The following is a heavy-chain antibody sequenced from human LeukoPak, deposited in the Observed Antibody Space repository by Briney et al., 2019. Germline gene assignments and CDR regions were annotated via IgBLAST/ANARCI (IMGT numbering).Heavy chain of an antibody. J-gene: IGHJ4*01. D-gene: IGHD6-13*01. CDR3: AREAAAVNEY. V-gene: IGHV3-11*01. CDR2: ISSSSSTI. Sequence: PLLVCCAASGFTVSDYCMSCRRQDPGKRREWGSYISSSSSTIYYTASVKCRFTISRDNAKNSLYLQMNSLRAEQTAAYFCAREAAAVNEYWG. CDR1: GFTVSDYC.